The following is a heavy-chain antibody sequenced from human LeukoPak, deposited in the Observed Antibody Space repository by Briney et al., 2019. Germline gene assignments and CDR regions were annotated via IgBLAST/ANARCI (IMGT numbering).Heavy chain of an antibody. CDR2: IYSGGST. V-gene: IGHV3-53*01. CDR3: ARRAGAYSHPYDY. J-gene: IGHJ4*02. D-gene: IGHD4/OR15-4a*01. Sequence: SGGSLRLSCTVSGFTVSSDSMSWVRQAPGKGLEWVSCIYSGGSTHYSDSVKGRFTISRDNSKDTLYLQMNSLRAEDTAVYYCARRAGAYSHPYDYWGQGTLVTVSS. CDR1: GFTVSSDS.